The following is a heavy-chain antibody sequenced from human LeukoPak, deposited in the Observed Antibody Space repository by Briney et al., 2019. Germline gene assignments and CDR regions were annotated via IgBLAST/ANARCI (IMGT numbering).Heavy chain of an antibody. J-gene: IGHJ6*03. Sequence: SETLSLTCTVSGGSISSYYWSWIRQPPGKGLEWIGYIYYSGSTNYNPSLKSRVTISVDTSKNQFSLKLSSVTAADTAVYYCARGLGDYGDSLSYYYYYMDVWGKGTTVTVSS. D-gene: IGHD4-17*01. V-gene: IGHV4-59*01. CDR1: GGSISSYY. CDR2: IYYSGST. CDR3: ARGLGDYGDSLSYYYYYMDV.